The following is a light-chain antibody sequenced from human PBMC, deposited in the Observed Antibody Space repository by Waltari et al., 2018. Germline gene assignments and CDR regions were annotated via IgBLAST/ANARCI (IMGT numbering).Light chain of an antibody. CDR2: KAS. Sequence: DIQMTQSPSSLSPSVGDRVIITCRASQRISYWLAWYQQKPGKVPKLLVYKASSLESGVPSRFSGSVSGTEYTLTISSLQPDDFATYYCQQYNTYPATFGQGTKVEIK. J-gene: IGKJ2*01. V-gene: IGKV1-5*03. CDR3: QQYNTYPAT. CDR1: QRISYW.